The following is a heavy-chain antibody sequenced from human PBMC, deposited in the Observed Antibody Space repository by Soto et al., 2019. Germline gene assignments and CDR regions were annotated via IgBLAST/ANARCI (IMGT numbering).Heavy chain of an antibody. D-gene: IGHD3-10*01. CDR1: GYSFTSYW. CDR3: ARRYYYGSGSYFHGMDV. CDR2: IYPGDSDT. J-gene: IGHJ6*02. V-gene: IGHV5-51*01. Sequence: GESLKISCKGSGYSFTSYWIGWVRQMPGKGPEWMGIIYPGDSDTRYSPSFQGQVTISADKSISTAYLQWSSLKASDTAMYYCARRYYYGSGSYFHGMDVWGQGTTVTVSS.